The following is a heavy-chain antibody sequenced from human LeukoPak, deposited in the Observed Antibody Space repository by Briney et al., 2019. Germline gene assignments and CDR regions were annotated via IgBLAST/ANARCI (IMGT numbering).Heavy chain of an antibody. D-gene: IGHD5-24*01. CDR3: ARAGDGYNPYDY. CDR1: GGTFSSYA. V-gene: IGHV1-69*04. CDR2: IIPILGIA. Sequence: SVKVSCKASGGTFSSYAISWVRQAPGQGLEWMGRIIPILGIANYAQKFQGRVTITADKSTSTAYMELSSLRSEDTAVHYCARAGDGYNPYDYWGQGTLVTVSS. J-gene: IGHJ4*02.